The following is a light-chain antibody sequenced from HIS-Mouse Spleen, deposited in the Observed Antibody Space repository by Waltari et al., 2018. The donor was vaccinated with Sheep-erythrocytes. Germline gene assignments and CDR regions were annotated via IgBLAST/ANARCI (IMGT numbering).Light chain of an antibody. CDR2: WAS. Sequence: DIVMTQSPDPLAGSLCERATINCKYSQSVLYSSNNKNYLAWYQQKPGQPPKLLIYWASTRESGVPDRFSGSGSGTDFTLTISSLQAEDVAVYYCQQYYSTLTFGGGTKVEIK. V-gene: IGKV4-1*01. J-gene: IGKJ4*01. CDR1: QSVLYSSNNKNY. CDR3: QQYYSTLT.